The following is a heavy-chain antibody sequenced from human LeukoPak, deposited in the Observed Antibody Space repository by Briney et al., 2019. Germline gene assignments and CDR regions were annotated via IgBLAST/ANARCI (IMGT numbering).Heavy chain of an antibody. CDR1: GGTFSSYT. CDR3: ASGTYYDFWRDFDY. CDR2: IIPILGIA. Sequence: GASVKVSYKASGGTFSSYTISWVRQAPGQGLEWMGRIIPILGIANYAQKFQGRVTITADKSTSTAYMELSSLRSEDTAVYYCASGTYYDFWRDFDYWGQGTLVTVSS. J-gene: IGHJ4*02. V-gene: IGHV1-69*02. D-gene: IGHD3-3*01.